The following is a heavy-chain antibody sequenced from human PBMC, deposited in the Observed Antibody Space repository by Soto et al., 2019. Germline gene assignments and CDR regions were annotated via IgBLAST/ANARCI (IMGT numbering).Heavy chain of an antibody. CDR3: YIPFYYHSMDV. CDR2: IKSLSDGGTA. V-gene: IGHV3-15*01. Sequence: GGSLRLSCTASGFTFSHAWMTWVRQTPGMGLEWVGRIKSLSDGGTADYGAPVKGRFTLSRDDSRNTVFLQMTSLKTDDTAVYYCYIPFYYHSMDVWGQGTTATVSS. CDR1: GFTFSHAW. J-gene: IGHJ6*02. D-gene: IGHD2-2*02.